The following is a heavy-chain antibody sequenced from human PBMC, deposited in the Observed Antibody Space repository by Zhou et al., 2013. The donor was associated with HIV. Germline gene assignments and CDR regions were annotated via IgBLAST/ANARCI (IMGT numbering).Heavy chain of an antibody. D-gene: IGHD2-2*01. CDR3: ARGHIVVVPAARPLYYYYYMDV. J-gene: IGHJ6*03. CDR1: GYTFTDYN. Sequence: QVQLVQSGAEVKKPGASVKASCKASGYTFTDYNIHWVRQAPGQGLEWMGRINPNSGGTNYAQKYQGRVTMTRDASINTAYMELNRLKSDDTAVYFCARGHIVVVPAARPLYYYYYMDVWGKGTTVTVSS. V-gene: IGHV1-2*06. CDR2: INPNSGGT.